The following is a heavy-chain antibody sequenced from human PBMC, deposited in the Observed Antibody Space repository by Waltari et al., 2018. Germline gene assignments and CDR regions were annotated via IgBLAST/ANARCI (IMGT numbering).Heavy chain of an antibody. CDR2: IYYSGST. CDR3: ARPSLYCSGGSCGSDAFDI. D-gene: IGHD2-15*01. Sequence: QVQLQESGPGLVKPSQTLSLTCTVSGGSISSGDYYWSWIRQPPGKGLEWIGYIYYSGSTYYTPSLKSRVTISVDTSKNQFSLKLSSVTAADTAVYYCARPSLYCSGGSCGSDAFDIWGQGTMVTVSS. V-gene: IGHV4-30-4*08. J-gene: IGHJ3*02. CDR1: GGSISSGDYY.